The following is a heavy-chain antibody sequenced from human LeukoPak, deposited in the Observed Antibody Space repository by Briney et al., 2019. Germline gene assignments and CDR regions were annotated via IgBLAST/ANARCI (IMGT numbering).Heavy chain of an antibody. V-gene: IGHV3-48*03. Sequence: GGSLRLSCAASGVTFGSDEMNWVCQGPGKGLEWVSYVSSSASTIYYADSVKGRFTISRDNAKNSLYLQMNSLRAEDTGVYYCASISGGLGLAPGHWGQGTLVTVSS. CDR2: VSSSASTI. CDR1: GVTFGSDE. J-gene: IGHJ4*02. CDR3: ASISGGLGLAPGH. D-gene: IGHD3/OR15-3a*01.